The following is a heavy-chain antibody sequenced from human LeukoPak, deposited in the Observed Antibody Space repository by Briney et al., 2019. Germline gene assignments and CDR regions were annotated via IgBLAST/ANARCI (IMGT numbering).Heavy chain of an antibody. CDR1: GGSISSSSW. CDR2: IYHSGST. Sequence: SGTLSLTCAVSGGSISSSSWWSWVRQPPGKGLEWIGEIYHSGSTNYNPSLKSRVTISVDKSKNQFSLKLSSVTAADTAVYYCARGVTGWFGELPLAPSMDVWGKGTTVTVSS. V-gene: IGHV4-4*02. D-gene: IGHD3-10*01. CDR3: ARGVTGWFGELPLAPSMDV. J-gene: IGHJ6*04.